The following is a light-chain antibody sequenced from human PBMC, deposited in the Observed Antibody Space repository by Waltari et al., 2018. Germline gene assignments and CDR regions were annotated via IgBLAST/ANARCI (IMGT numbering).Light chain of an antibody. CDR3: CSYAGADSLL. Sequence: QSALTQPPSASGSLGQSVTISCTGTNNDVGAYPYVSWYQQYPGKAPNLLIYDGTKRPSGVSDRCSGSESGRTASLTVSGLQPEDEAIYSCCSYAGADSLLFGGGTKLTVL. J-gene: IGLJ3*02. CDR1: NNDVGAYPY. V-gene: IGLV2-8*01. CDR2: DGT.